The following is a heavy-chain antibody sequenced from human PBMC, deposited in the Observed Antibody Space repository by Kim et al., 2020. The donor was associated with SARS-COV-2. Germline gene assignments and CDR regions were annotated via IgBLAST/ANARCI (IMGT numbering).Heavy chain of an antibody. J-gene: IGHJ6*02. CDR1: GYSFISYG. Sequence: ASVKVSCKTSGYSFISYGISWLRQAPGQGLEWMGWISGYNGNTNYAQKLQGRVSMTTDTSTSTAYMELRSLRSDDTAVYYCARVPCSTSCLYYYGMDVWGQGTTVTVSS. V-gene: IGHV1-18*01. CDR2: ISGYNGNT. D-gene: IGHD2-2*01. CDR3: ARVPCSTSCLYYYGMDV.